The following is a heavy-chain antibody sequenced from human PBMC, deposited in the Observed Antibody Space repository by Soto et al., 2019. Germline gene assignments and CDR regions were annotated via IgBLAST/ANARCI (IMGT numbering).Heavy chain of an antibody. CDR2: ICGSGGST. Sequence: GGSLRLSCAASGFTFSSYAMSWVRQAPGKGLEWVSAICGSGGSTYYADSVKGRFTISRDNSKNTLYLQMNSLRAEDTAVYYCAKDGLRGIVATTTDYWGQGTLVTVSS. V-gene: IGHV3-23*01. D-gene: IGHD5-12*01. CDR1: GFTFSSYA. J-gene: IGHJ4*02. CDR3: AKDGLRGIVATTTDY.